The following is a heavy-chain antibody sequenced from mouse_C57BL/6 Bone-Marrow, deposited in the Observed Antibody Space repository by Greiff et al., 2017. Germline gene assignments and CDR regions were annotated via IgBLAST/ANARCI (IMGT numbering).Heavy chain of an antibody. V-gene: IGHV5-9-1*02. J-gene: IGHJ2*01. Sequence: DVHLVESGEGLVKPGGSLKLSCAASGFTFSSYAMSWVRQTPEKRLEWVAYISRGGDYIYYADTVKGRFTISSDNARNTLYLHMSSLKSEDTAMYYCTRSFIATVVGHCDYWGQDTTLTVSS. D-gene: IGHD1-1*01. CDR2: ISRGGDYI. CDR3: TRSFIATVVGHCDY. CDR1: GFTFSSYA.